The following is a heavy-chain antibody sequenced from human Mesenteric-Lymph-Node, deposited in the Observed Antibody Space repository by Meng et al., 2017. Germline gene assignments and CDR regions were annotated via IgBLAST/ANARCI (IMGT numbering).Heavy chain of an antibody. CDR2: LSGSGDST. J-gene: IGHJ4*02. Sequence: GGSLRLSCAASGFTFNSFAMSSYAMSWVRQAPGKGLEWVSCLSGSGDSTYYADSVKGRFTISRDKSKNTLYLQMNSLRAEDTAVYYCARGVGEWGKGLGLYFDYWGQGTLVTVSS. CDR1: GFTFNSFAMSSYA. V-gene: IGHV3-23*01. CDR3: ARGVGEWGKGLGLYFDY. D-gene: IGHD3-10*01.